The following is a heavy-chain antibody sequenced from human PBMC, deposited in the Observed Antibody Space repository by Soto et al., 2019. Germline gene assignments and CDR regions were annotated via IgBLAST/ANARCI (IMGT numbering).Heavy chain of an antibody. J-gene: IGHJ6*02. CDR2: ISPYNGYT. D-gene: IGHD2-2*01. V-gene: IGHV1-18*01. CDR1: GYSFTSYG. Sequence: QVQLVQSAAEVKKPGASVKDSCKASGYSFTSYGISWVRRAPGQGLEWMGWISPYNGYTQFAQRFQGRVTMTTDTATKTAYMELRNLRSDDTAHYYCARDLTIVPATHPRLENYGMDVWGQGTTVIVS. CDR3: ARDLTIVPATHPRLENYGMDV.